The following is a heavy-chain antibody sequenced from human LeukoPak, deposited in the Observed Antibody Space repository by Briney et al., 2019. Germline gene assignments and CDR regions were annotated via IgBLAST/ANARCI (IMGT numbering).Heavy chain of an antibody. Sequence: GGSLRLSCAASGFPFSIYEMTWVRQAPGKGLEWVSNIGSSGTTIYYADSVKGRFSISRDNAKNSLYLQMNSLRVEDTAVYYCALLAVASDFDYWGQGALVTVSS. D-gene: IGHD6-19*01. V-gene: IGHV3-48*03. CDR1: GFPFSIYE. CDR3: ALLAVASDFDY. J-gene: IGHJ4*02. CDR2: IGSSGTTI.